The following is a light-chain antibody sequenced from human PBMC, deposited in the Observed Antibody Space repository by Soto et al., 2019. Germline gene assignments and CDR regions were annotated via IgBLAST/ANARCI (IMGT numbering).Light chain of an antibody. CDR3: VSYTARSSYV. V-gene: IGLV2-14*01. CDR2: DIN. Sequence: QSALTQPASLSGSPGQSITVSCTGTSSDIGGYIFVSWYQQHPGKAPKLMIYDINNRPSGVSKRFSGSKSGNTASLTISGLQAEDEADYYCVSYTARSSYVFGTGTKLTVL. CDR1: SSDIGGYIF. J-gene: IGLJ1*01.